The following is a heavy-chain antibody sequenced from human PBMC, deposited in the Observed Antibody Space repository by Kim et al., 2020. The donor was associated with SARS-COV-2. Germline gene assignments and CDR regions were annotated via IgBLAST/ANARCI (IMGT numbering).Heavy chain of an antibody. CDR2: ISAYNGNT. CDR3: ARDSSPYYDILTGYPH. D-gene: IGHD3-9*01. CDR1: GYTFTSYG. J-gene: IGHJ4*02. V-gene: IGHV1-18*04. Sequence: ASVKVSCKASGYTFTSYGISWVRQAPGQGLEWMGWISAYNGNTNYAQKLQGRVTMTTDTSTSTAYMELRSLRSDDTAVYYCARDSSPYYDILTGYPHWGQGTLVTVSS.